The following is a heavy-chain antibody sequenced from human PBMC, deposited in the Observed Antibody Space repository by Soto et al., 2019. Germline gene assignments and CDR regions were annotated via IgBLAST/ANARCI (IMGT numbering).Heavy chain of an antibody. CDR2: IXSSSSTI. V-gene: IGHV3-48*01. Sequence: GGSLRLSCAASGFTFSSYXMXXXRQAPGKGLEWVSXIXSSSSTIYHADSVKGRFTISRDNAKNSLYLQMNSLRAEDTAVYYCARGDFITIFGVVIDHYFDYWGQGTLVTVSS. CDR1: GFTFSSYX. CDR3: ARGDFITIFGVVIDHYFDY. J-gene: IGHJ4*02. D-gene: IGHD3-3*01.